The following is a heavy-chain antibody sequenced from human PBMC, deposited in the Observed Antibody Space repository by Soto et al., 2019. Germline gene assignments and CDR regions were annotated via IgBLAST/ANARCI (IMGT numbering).Heavy chain of an antibody. J-gene: IGHJ4*02. CDR2: ISGSGGST. V-gene: IGHV3-23*01. CDR3: AKLSGRGTAMVTSLFDY. Sequence: GGSLRLFCAASGFTFSSYAMSWVRQAPGKGLEWVSAISGSGGSTYYADSVKGRFTISRDNSKNTLYLQMNSLRAEDTAVYYCAKLSGRGTAMVTSLFDYWGQGTLVTVSS. CDR1: GFTFSSYA. D-gene: IGHD5-18*01.